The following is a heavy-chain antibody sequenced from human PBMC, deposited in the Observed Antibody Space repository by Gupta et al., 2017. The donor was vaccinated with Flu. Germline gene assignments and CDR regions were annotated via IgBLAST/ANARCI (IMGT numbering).Heavy chain of an antibody. CDR3: AKHRAYYDFWGGERRFDP. Sequence: MSWVRQAPGKGLEWVSAISGSGGSTYYADSVKGWFTISRDNSKNTLYLQMNSLRAEDTAVYYCAKHRAYYDFWGGERRFDPWGQGTLVTVSS. J-gene: IGHJ5*02. CDR2: ISGSGGST. V-gene: IGHV3-23*01. D-gene: IGHD3-3*01.